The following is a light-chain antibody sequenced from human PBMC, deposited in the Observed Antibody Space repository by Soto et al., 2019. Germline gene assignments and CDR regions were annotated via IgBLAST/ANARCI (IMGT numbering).Light chain of an antibody. CDR2: GNS. V-gene: IGLV1-40*01. J-gene: IGLJ3*02. CDR3: QSYDSSLSGWV. Sequence: QSVLTQPPSVSGAPGQRVTISCTGSSSNIGAGYDVHWYQQLPGTAPKLLIYGNSNRPSGVPDRFSGSKSGPSASLAITGLQAADEADYYCQSYDSSLSGWVFGGGTKVTVL. CDR1: SSNIGAGYD.